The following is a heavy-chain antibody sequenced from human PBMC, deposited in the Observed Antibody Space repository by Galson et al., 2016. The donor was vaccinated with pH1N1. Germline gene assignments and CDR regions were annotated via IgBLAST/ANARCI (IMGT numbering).Heavy chain of an antibody. CDR1: GFAFKSHI. V-gene: IGHV3-21*01. J-gene: IGHJ6*02. CDR2: ISETGRYI. D-gene: IGHD4-11*01. CDR3: AGGHSPPNMHQVYYAMDV. Sequence: SLRLSCAASGFAFKSHIMNWVRQAPGKGLERVSSISETGRYIYYAESLKGRITISRDSANDSLYLQINSLRGEDTAVYFCAGGHSPPNMHQVYYAMDVWGQGTTVTVSS.